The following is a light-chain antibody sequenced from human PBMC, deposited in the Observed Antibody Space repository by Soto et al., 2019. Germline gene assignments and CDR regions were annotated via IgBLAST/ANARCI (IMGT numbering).Light chain of an antibody. CDR2: DAS. J-gene: IGKJ4*01. CDR3: QQYDNLPLT. Sequence: DIQMTQSPSSLSASVGDRVTITCQASQDISNYLNWYQQKPGKAPKLLLYDASNLETGDPTRISGSGSGTDFTFTISSLQPEDMTTYYCQQYDNLPLTCGGGTKVEIK. CDR1: QDISNY. V-gene: IGKV1-33*01.